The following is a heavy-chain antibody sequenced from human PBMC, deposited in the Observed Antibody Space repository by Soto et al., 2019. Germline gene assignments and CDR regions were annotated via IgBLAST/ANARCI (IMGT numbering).Heavy chain of an antibody. CDR2: INHSGST. V-gene: IGHV4-34*01. J-gene: IGHJ4*02. CDR3: ARDKITGLFDY. Sequence: TSETLSLTCAVYGGSFSGYYWTWIRQPPGTELEWIGEINHSGSTNYNSSLKSRVTISVDTSKNQFSLKLTSVIAADTAVYYCARDKITGLFDYWGQGTLVTVSS. D-gene: IGHD2-8*02. CDR1: GGSFSGYY.